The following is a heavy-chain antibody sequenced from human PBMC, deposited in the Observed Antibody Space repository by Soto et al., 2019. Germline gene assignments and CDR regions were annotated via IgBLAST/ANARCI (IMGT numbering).Heavy chain of an antibody. J-gene: IGHJ4*02. V-gene: IGHV3-23*01. Sequence: GGSLRLSCAASGFTFSSYAMSWVRQAPGKGLEWVSAISGSGGSTYYADSVKGRFTISRDNSKNTLYLQMNSLRAEDKAVYYCAKTRTGWFDYGDYYFDYWGQGSLVTVSS. CDR3: AKTRTGWFDYGDYYFDY. CDR2: ISGSGGST. D-gene: IGHD4-17*01. CDR1: GFTFSSYA.